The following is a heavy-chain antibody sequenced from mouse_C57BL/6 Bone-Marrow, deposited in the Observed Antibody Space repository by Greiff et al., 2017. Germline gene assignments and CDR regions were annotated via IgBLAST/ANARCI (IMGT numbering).Heavy chain of an antibody. D-gene: IGHD1-1*01. J-gene: IGHJ2*01. CDR1: GFNIKDDY. V-gene: IGHV14-4*01. CDR2: IDPENGDT. CDR3: TTIITTVVAPYYCDY. Sequence: VQLQQSGAELVRPGASVKLSCTASGFNIKDDYMHWVKQRPEQGLEWIGWIDPENGDTEYASKFQGKATITADTSSNTAYLQLSSLTSEDTAVYYCTTIITTVVAPYYCDYWGQGTTLTVSS.